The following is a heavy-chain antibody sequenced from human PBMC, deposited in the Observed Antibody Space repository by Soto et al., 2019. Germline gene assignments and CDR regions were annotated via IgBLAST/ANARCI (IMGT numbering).Heavy chain of an antibody. CDR2: IGGSDDST. CDR1: GFTFRSYA. J-gene: IGHJ4*02. CDR3: AKRSSSSTFDY. D-gene: IGHD6-6*01. Sequence: PGGSLRLSCVASGFTFRSYAMSWVRQAPGKGLEWVSVIGGSDDSTYYADSVKGRFTISRDNSKNTLYLQMNSLRAEDTAVYYCAKRSSSSTFDYWGQGTLVTVSS. V-gene: IGHV3-23*01.